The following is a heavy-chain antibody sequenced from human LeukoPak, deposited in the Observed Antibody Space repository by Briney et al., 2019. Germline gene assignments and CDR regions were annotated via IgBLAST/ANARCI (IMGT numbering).Heavy chain of an antibody. CDR3: AAENRYCSGGSCYSDVY. D-gene: IGHD2-15*01. Sequence: SVTVSCKASGFTFTSSAMQWVRQARGQRLEWIGWIVVGSGNTNYAQKFQERVTITRDMSTSTAYMELSSLRSEDTAVYYCAAENRYCSGGSCYSDVYWGQGTLVTVSS. J-gene: IGHJ4*02. CDR2: IVVGSGNT. V-gene: IGHV1-58*02. CDR1: GFTFTSSA.